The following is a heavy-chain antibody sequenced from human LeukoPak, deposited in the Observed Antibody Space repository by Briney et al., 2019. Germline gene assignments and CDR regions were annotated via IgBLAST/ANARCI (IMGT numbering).Heavy chain of an antibody. CDR3: ARVSGSSGPRSWFDP. D-gene: IGHD6-19*01. J-gene: IGHJ5*02. CDR2: MNPNSGNT. Sequence: ASVKVSCKASGYTFTSYDINWVRQATGQGLEWMGWMNPNSGNTGHAQKFQGRVTMTRNTSISTAYMELSSLRSEDTAVYYCARVSGSSGPRSWFDPWGQGTLVTVSS. V-gene: IGHV1-8*01. CDR1: GYTFTSYD.